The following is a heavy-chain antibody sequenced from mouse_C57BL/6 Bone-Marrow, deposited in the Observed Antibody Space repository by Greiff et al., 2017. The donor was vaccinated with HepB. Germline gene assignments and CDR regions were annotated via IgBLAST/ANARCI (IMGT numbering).Heavy chain of an antibody. CDR1: GYTFTDYY. V-gene: IGHV1-75*01. CDR2: IFPGSGST. Sequence: VKLMESGPELVKPGASVKISCKASGYTFTDYYINWVKQRPGQGLEWIGWIFPGSGSTYYNEKFKGKATLTVDKSSSTAYMLLSSLTSEDSAVYFCARGPLLVPWFAYWGQGTLVTVSA. J-gene: IGHJ3*01. D-gene: IGHD2-1*01. CDR3: ARGPLLVPWFAY.